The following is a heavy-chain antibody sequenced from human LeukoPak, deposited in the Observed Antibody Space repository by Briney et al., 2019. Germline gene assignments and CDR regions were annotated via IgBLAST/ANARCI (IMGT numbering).Heavy chain of an antibody. D-gene: IGHD3-3*01. CDR2: VYYSGVT. CDR3: ARMPVVRRAGDFFFDY. V-gene: IGHV4-61*08. J-gene: IGHJ4*02. CDR1: GGSGTNDGYY. Sequence: SETMSLTCSVSGGSGTNDGYYCSWIRQSPGRGLEWIGFVYYSGVTNTNPCPECRVAMSRDTSNTQFSMRLCYGTAADSAVYCCARMPVVRRAGDFFFDYWGQGIQVTVSP.